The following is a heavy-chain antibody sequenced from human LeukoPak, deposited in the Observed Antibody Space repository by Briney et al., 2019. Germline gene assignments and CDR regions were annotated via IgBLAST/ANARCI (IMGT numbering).Heavy chain of an antibody. CDR3: ANRGSIADWYFDL. CDR2: IYYSGST. CDR1: GGSVSSGSSY. J-gene: IGHJ2*01. V-gene: IGHV4-61*01. Sequence: SETLSLTCTVSGGSVSSGSSYWTCLRQSPGKGLEWIGYIYYSGSTNYNPSLKSRVTISVDRSKNQFPLKLSSVTAADTAVYYCANRGSIADWYFDLWGRGTLVTVSS. D-gene: IGHD6-6*01.